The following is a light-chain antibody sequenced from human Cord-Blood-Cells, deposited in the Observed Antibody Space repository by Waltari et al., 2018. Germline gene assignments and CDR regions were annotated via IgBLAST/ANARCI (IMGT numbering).Light chain of an antibody. Sequence: QSALTQPASVSGSPGQSITISCTGPSSDVGGYNYVSWYQQHPGKAPKLMIYDVSNRPSGVSNRFSVSKSGNTASLTISGLQAEDEADYYCSSYTSSSTLVFGGGTKLTVL. J-gene: IGLJ3*02. CDR2: DVS. CDR1: SSDVGGYNY. V-gene: IGLV2-14*03. CDR3: SSYTSSSTLV.